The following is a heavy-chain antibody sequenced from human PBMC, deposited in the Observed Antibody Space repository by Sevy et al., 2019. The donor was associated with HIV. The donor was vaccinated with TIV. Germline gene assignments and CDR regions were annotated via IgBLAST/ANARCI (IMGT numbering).Heavy chain of an antibody. V-gene: IGHV4-39*01. CDR1: GDSISSSSDY. CDR2: IYYSGST. Sequence: SETLSLTCNVSGDSISSSSDYWGWIRQPPGKGLEWIGGIYYSGSTYYNPSLKSRVTISVDTSKNQFSLKLSSVTAADTAVYYCARLNPLDYWGQGTLVTVSS. CDR3: ARLNPLDY. J-gene: IGHJ4*02.